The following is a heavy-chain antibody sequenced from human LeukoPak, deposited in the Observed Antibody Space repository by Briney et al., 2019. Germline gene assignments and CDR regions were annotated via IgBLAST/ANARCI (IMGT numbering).Heavy chain of an antibody. CDR3: ATLRGASTAVFDS. CDR1: GGSISSYY. CDR2: IYYSGST. D-gene: IGHD2-21*02. Sequence: SETLSLTCTVSGGSISSYYWSWIRQPPGKGLEWIGYIYYSGSTNYSPSLNGRVTISVDTSKNQFSLKLSSVTAADTALYYCATLRGASTAVFDSWGQGTLVTVSS. V-gene: IGHV4-59*08. J-gene: IGHJ4*02.